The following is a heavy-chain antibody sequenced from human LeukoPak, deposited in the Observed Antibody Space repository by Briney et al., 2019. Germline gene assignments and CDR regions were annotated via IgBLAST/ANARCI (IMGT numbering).Heavy chain of an antibody. V-gene: IGHV3-23*01. D-gene: IGHD1-26*01. CDR1: GFTFSSYA. J-gene: IGHJ4*02. Sequence: GGSLRLSCAASGFTFSSYAMSWVRQAPGKWLEWVSAISGSGGSTYYADSVKGRFTISRDNSKNTLYLQMNSLRAEDTAVYYCAKDRAGPVGPFDYWGQGTLVTVSS. CDR3: AKDRAGPVGPFDY. CDR2: ISGSGGST.